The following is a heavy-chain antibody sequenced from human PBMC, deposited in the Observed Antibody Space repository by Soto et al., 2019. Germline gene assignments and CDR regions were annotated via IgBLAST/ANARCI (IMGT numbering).Heavy chain of an antibody. CDR1: GFTFSTYS. CDR2: ISSSSSTI. V-gene: IGHV3-48*02. J-gene: IGHJ6*02. Sequence: EVQLVESGGGLVQPGGSLRLSCGASGFTFSTYSMNWVRQAPGKGLEWVSYISSSSSTISYADSVKGRFTISRDNAKNSLFLQMDSLRHEDTAVYYCARGTSSPDVWGQGTTVTVSS. CDR3: ARGTSSPDV.